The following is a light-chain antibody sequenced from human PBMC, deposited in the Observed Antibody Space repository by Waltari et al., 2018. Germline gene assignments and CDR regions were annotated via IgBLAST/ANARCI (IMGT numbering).Light chain of an antibody. CDR1: QSVGTF. J-gene: IGKJ3*01. CDR2: DAS. CDR3: QQRSNLPSLT. Sequence: EIVLTQSPATLSLSPGERATLSCRASQSVGTFLVWYQQKPGQPPRLLIYDASNRATGVPARFSGSGSGTDFTLTISTLEPEDFAVYYCQQRSNLPSLTFGPGTKVDIK. V-gene: IGKV3-11*01.